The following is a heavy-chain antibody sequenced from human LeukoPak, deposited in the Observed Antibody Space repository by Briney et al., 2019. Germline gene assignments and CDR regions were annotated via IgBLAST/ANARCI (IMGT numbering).Heavy chain of an antibody. CDR2: IYTGGNT. Sequence: GGSLRLSCAASGFTVSSYHMSWVRQAPGKGLEWVSVIYTGGNTDYADSVKGRFTMSRDNSKNTLYLQMNSLRAEDTAVYYCASRGYSYVDSFDYWGQGALVTVSS. CDR1: GFTVSSYH. J-gene: IGHJ4*02. CDR3: ASRGYSYVDSFDY. V-gene: IGHV3-66*01. D-gene: IGHD5-18*01.